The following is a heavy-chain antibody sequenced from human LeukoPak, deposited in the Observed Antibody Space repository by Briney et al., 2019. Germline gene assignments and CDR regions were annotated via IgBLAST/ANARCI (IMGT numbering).Heavy chain of an antibody. CDR1: GGALTNLF. CDR3: ARYGLYSFDY. J-gene: IGHJ4*02. D-gene: IGHD3-10*01. V-gene: IGHV4-59*08. CDR2: IYYNGNT. Sequence: SETLSLTCTVSGGALTNLFWSWILQPPGKALEWIGYIYYNGNTNYNPPLKSRVSISVDTSKNQFSLRLSSVTASDTAVYYCARYGLYSFDYWGQGALVTVSS.